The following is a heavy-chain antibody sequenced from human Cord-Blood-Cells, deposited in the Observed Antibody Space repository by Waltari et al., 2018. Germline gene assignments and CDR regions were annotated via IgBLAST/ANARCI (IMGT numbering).Heavy chain of an antibody. CDR1: GGTFSSYA. D-gene: IGHD3-9*01. CDR2: IIPIFGTA. Sequence: QVQLVQSGAEVKKPGSSVKVSCKASGGTFSSYAISWVRQAPGQGLEWMGGIIPIFGTANYAQKVQGRVTITADKSTSTAYMELSSLRSEDTAVYYCARDAGKGIDWTELDGMDVWGQGTTVTVSS. V-gene: IGHV1-69*06. J-gene: IGHJ6*02. CDR3: ARDAGKGIDWTELDGMDV.